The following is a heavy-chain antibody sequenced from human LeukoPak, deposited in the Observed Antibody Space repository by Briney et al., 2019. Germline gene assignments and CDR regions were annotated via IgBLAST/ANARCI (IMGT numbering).Heavy chain of an antibody. Sequence: ASVKVSCKASGYTFTSYGISWVRQAPGQGLEWMGWINTNTGNPTYAQGFTGRFVFSLDTSVSTAYLQISSLKAEDTAVYYCARTPLLYCSGGSCYSALHFDYWGQGTLVTVSS. CDR1: GYTFTSYG. V-gene: IGHV7-4-1*02. D-gene: IGHD2-15*01. CDR3: ARTPLLYCSGGSCYSALHFDY. CDR2: INTNTGNP. J-gene: IGHJ4*02.